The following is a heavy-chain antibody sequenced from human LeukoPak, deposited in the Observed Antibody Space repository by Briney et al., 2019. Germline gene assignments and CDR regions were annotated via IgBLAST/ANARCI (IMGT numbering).Heavy chain of an antibody. V-gene: IGHV3-30*02. J-gene: IGHJ4*02. CDR1: GFTFSSYG. CDR3: ATYTSSYFDY. CDR2: IRSIRTNT. Sequence: GGSLRLSCAASGFTFSSYGMHWVRQAPGKGLEWVAFIRSIRTNTYYADSVKGRFTISRDNSKNTLYLQMNSLRAEDTAVYYCATYTSSYFDYWGQGTLVTVSS. D-gene: IGHD2-2*01.